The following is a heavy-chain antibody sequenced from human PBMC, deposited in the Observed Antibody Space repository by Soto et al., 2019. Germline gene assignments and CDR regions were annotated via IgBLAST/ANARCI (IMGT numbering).Heavy chain of an antibody. CDR2: INPNSGGT. CDR3: ARSGPLHGSGGSCSSGDNYYYYGMDV. D-gene: IGHD2-15*01. CDR1: GYTFTGYY. J-gene: IGHJ6*02. V-gene: IGHV1-2*04. Sequence: QVQLVQSGAEVKKPGASVKVSCKASGYTFTGYYMHWVRQAPGQGLEWMGWINPNSGGTNYAQKFQGWVTMTMDTSVSTAYMELCRLRSDETAVYYCARSGPLHGSGGSCSSGDNYYYYGMDVGGQGTTVTVSS.